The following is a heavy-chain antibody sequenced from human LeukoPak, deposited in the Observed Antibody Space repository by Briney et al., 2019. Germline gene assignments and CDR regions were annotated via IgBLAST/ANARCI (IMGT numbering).Heavy chain of an antibody. D-gene: IGHD5-18*01. CDR1: GFTFSSYA. Sequence: GGSLRLSCAASGFTFSSYAIIWVRQAPGKGLEWVSAISGSGVSTYYADSVKGRFTISRDNSKNTVYLQVRSLRAEDTAVYYCAKDLGWIQFGYWGQGALVTVSS. V-gene: IGHV3-23*01. CDR3: AKDLGWIQFGY. CDR2: ISGSGVST. J-gene: IGHJ4*02.